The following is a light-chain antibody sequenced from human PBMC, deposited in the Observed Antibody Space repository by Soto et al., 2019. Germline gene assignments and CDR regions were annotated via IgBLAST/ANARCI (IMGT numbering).Light chain of an antibody. J-gene: IGKJ5*01. Sequence: IQMTQSPSSLSASVGDRVTITCQASQDISKNLNWYQQKPGKAPKLLIYDTTSLQTGVPSRFSGSGTATHFTFTSSSRQPEDVAKYYCQQYDNLLPITFGQGTRLEIK. CDR3: QQYDNLLPIT. CDR2: DTT. CDR1: QDISKN. V-gene: IGKV1-33*01.